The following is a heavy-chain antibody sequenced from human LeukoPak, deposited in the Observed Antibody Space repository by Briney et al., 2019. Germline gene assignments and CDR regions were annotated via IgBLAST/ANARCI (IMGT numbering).Heavy chain of an antibody. Sequence: SVKVSCKASGGTFSSYAISWVRQAPGQGLEWKGGIIPIFGTANYAQKFQGRVTITADESTSTAYMELSSLRSEDTAVYYCARDCEESTTGTTGFDYWGQGTLVTVSS. J-gene: IGHJ4*02. CDR2: IIPIFGTA. V-gene: IGHV1-69*13. CDR3: ARDCEESTTGTTGFDY. CDR1: GGTFSSYA. D-gene: IGHD1-1*01.